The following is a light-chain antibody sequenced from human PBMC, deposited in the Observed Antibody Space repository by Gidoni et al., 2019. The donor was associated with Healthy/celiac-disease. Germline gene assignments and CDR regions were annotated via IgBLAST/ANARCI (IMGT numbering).Light chain of an antibody. J-gene: IGKJ2*01. Sequence: EIVMTQSPATLSVSPGERATLSCRASQSVSSNLAWYQQKPGQAPMLLIYGASTRATGIPARFSGSGSGTEFTLTISSLQSEDFAVYYCQQYNNWPPPYTFGQXTKLEIK. V-gene: IGKV3-15*01. CDR3: QQYNNWPPPYT. CDR1: QSVSSN. CDR2: GAS.